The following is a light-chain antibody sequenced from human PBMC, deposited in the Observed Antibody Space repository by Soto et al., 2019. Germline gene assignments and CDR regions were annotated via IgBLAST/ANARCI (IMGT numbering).Light chain of an antibody. V-gene: IGKV1-5*01. CDR1: QSINRW. CDR3: QQYNSYWT. Sequence: DIQMTQSPSTLSASVGDRVTITCRANQSINRWLAWYQQKPGKAPKLLIYDASSLESGVPSRFSGSGSGTEFTLTISRLQPDDFATYYCQQYNSYWTFGQGTKVDIK. CDR2: DAS. J-gene: IGKJ1*01.